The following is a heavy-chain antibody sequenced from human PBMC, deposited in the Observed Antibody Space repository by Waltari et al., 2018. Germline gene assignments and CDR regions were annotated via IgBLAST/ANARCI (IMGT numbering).Heavy chain of an antibody. Sequence: QVQLVQSGAEVKKPGASVKVSCKASGYTFTSYDINWVRQATGQGLEWMGWMNPNSGNTGYAQKVQGRVTMTRNTSISTAYMELSSLRSEDTAVYYCARYCSGGSCYPDYYYGMDVWGQGTTVTVSS. CDR1: GYTFTSYD. CDR3: ARYCSGGSCYPDYYYGMDV. D-gene: IGHD2-15*01. V-gene: IGHV1-8*02. J-gene: IGHJ6*02. CDR2: MNPNSGNT.